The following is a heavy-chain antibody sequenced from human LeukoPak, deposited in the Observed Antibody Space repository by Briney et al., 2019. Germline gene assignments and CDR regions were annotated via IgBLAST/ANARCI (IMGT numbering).Heavy chain of an antibody. CDR2: IYYSGST. CDR3: ARGDSSPWYFDL. Sequence: PSKTLSLTCTVSGGSISSYYWCWIQQPPGKGLEWIGYIYYSGSTNYNPSLKSRVTISVDTSKNQFSLKLSSVAAADTAVYYCARGDSSPWYFDLWGRGTLVTVSS. D-gene: IGHD6-13*01. CDR1: GGSISSYY. V-gene: IGHV4-59*01. J-gene: IGHJ2*01.